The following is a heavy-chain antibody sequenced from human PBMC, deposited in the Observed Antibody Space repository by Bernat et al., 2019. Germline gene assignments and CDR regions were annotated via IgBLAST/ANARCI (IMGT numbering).Heavy chain of an antibody. CDR1: GGSISSSSYY. V-gene: IGHV4-39*01. D-gene: IGHD5-18*01. Sequence: QLQLQESGPGLVKPSETLSLTCTVSGGSISSSSYYWGWIRQPPGKGLEWIGSIYYSGSTYYNPSLKSRVTISVDTSKNQFSLKLSSVTAAGTAVYYCARIRVDTAPFDYWGQGTLVTVSS. CDR2: IYYSGST. J-gene: IGHJ4*02. CDR3: ARIRVDTAPFDY.